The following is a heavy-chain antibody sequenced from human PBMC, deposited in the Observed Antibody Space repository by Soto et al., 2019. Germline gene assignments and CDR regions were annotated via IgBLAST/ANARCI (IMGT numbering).Heavy chain of an antibody. V-gene: IGHV3-74*01. J-gene: IGHJ5*02. D-gene: IGHD2-21*02. CDR1: GFTFSSYW. Sequence: PGGSLRLSCAASGFTFSSYWMHWVRQAPGKGLVWVSRINSDGSSTSYADSVKGRFTISRDNAKNTLYLQMNSLRAEDTAVYYCARDSYVNVVVTANPAFDPWGQGTLVTVSS. CDR2: INSDGSST. CDR3: ARDSYVNVVVTANPAFDP.